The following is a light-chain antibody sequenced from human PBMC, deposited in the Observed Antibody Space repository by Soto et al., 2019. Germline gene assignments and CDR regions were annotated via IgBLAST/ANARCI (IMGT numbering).Light chain of an antibody. CDR3: QQLGT. Sequence: EIVLTQSPGTLSLSPGERATLSCRASQSVSDNYLAWYQQEPGQAPRLLIYGASKRATDIPDRFSGSGSGTDFTLTISRLEPEDFAVYYCQQLGTFGQGTKVEIK. CDR1: QSVSDNY. CDR2: GAS. J-gene: IGKJ1*01. V-gene: IGKV3-20*01.